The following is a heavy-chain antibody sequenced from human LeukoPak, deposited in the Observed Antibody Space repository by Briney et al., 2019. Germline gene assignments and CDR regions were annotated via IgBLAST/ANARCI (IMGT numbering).Heavy chain of an antibody. CDR2: INPNSGGT. CDR1: GYTFTGYY. J-gene: IGHJ4*02. D-gene: IGHD6-19*01. Sequence: GASVKVSCKASGYTFTGYYMHWVRQAPGQGLEWMGWINPNSGGTNYAQKFQGWVTMTRDTSISTAYMELSRLRSDDTAVYYCAGEPIVRSGGWYDYWGQGTLVTVSS. V-gene: IGHV1-2*04. CDR3: AGEPIVRSGGWYDY.